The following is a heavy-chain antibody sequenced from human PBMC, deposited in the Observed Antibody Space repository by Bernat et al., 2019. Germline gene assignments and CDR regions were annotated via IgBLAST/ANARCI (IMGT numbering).Heavy chain of an antibody. J-gene: IGHJ5*02. CDR1: GFTFSSSA. CDR3: AKDPTAAAGTISDWFDP. D-gene: IGHD6-13*01. V-gene: IGHV3-23*01. Sequence: EVQLLESGGGLVQPGGSLRLSCAASGFTFSSSAMSWVRQAPGKGLEWVSTISGSGDNTYDADSVKGRFTISRDNSKNTLYPQMNSLRAEDTALYYCAKDPTAAAGTISDWFDPWGQGTLVTVSS. CDR2: ISGSGDNT.